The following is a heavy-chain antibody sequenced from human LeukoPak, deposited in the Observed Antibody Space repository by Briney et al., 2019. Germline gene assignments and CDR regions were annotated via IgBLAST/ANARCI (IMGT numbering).Heavy chain of an antibody. CDR3: AREKPWGYGSGSDGMDV. D-gene: IGHD3-10*01. J-gene: IGHJ6*04. Sequence: ASVKVSCKASGYTFTNYGITWVRQAPGQGLEWMGWISAYNGNTNYAQKFQGRVIMTTDTSTSTAYMELRSLRSDDTAVYYCAREKPWGYGSGSDGMDVWGKGTTVTVSS. CDR1: GYTFTNYG. CDR2: ISAYNGNT. V-gene: IGHV1-18*04.